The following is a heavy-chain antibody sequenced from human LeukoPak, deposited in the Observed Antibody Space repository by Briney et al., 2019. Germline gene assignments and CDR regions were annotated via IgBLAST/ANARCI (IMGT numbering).Heavy chain of an antibody. J-gene: IGHJ4*02. D-gene: IGHD3-22*01. CDR3: LRGFPGKHGYWDC. CDR2: INNDGSIT. Sequence: GGSLRLSCVASGLTFSTDWMLWVRQAPGKGLVWLSHINNDGSITTYADSVRGRLTISRDNAKNSLYLQMNSLRVEDTALYYCLRGFPGKHGYWDCWGQGIFVTVSS. V-gene: IGHV3-74*01. CDR1: GLTFSTDW.